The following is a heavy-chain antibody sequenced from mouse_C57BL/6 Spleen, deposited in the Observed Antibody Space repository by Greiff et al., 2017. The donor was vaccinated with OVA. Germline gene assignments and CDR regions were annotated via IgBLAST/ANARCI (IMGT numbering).Heavy chain of an antibody. CDR2: IWRGGST. CDR3: AKNAYYYGSSLWYFDV. V-gene: IGHV2-5*01. CDR1: GFSLTSYG. J-gene: IGHJ1*03. Sequence: VQLQQSGPGLVQPSQSLSITCTVSGFSLTSYGVHWVRQSPGKGLEWLGVIWRGGSTDYNAAFMSRLSITKDNSKSQVFFKMNSLQADDTAIYYCAKNAYYYGSSLWYFDVGGTGTTVTVSS. D-gene: IGHD1-1*01.